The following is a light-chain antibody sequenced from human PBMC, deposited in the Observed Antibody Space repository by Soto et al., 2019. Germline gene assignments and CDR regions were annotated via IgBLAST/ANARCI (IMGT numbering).Light chain of an antibody. Sequence: QSVLTQPPSASGTPGQRVTISCSGSSSNIGSNTVNWYQQLPGTAPKLLIYSNNQRPSGVPDRFSGSQSGTSASLAISGLQPEDEADYYCAAWDDSRNVNHVFGTGTKVTVL. V-gene: IGLV1-44*01. CDR3: AAWDDSRNVNHV. CDR1: SSNIGSNT. J-gene: IGLJ1*01. CDR2: SNN.